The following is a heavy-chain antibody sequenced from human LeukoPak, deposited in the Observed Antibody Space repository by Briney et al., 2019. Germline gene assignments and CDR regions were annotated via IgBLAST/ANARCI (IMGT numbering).Heavy chain of an antibody. CDR1: GYTFTSYG. D-gene: IGHD3-22*01. CDR3: ASLLNNYDSSGYYDHFDY. V-gene: IGHV1-18*01. CDR2: ISTYNGNT. J-gene: IGHJ4*02. Sequence: GASVKVSCTASGYTFTSYGISWVRQAPGQGLEWMGWISTYNGNTNYAQKFQGRVTMTTGTSASTAYMELSSLRSEDTAVYYCASLLNNYDSSGYYDHFDYWGQGTLVTVSS.